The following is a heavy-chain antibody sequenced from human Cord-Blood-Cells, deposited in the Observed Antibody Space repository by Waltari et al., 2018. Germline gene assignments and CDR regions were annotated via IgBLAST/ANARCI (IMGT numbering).Heavy chain of an antibody. Sequence: QVQLQQWGAGLLKPSETLSLTCAVSGGSFSGYYWSWIRQPPGKGLEWIGEINHSGSTNYNPSLKSRVTISVDTSKNQFSLKLSSVTTADTAVYYCARETRYSGYDSRGFDYWGQGTLVTVSS. CDR1: GGSFSGYY. CDR3: ARETRYSGYDSRGFDY. CDR2: INHSGST. V-gene: IGHV4-34*01. J-gene: IGHJ4*02. D-gene: IGHD5-12*01.